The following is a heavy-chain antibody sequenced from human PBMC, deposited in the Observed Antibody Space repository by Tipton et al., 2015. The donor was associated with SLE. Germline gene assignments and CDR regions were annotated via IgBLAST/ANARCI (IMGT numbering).Heavy chain of an antibody. CDR3: AKDRQSHRLVDAFDI. CDR1: GFSFSSYG. D-gene: IGHD2-8*02. J-gene: IGHJ3*02. V-gene: IGHV3-30*02. Sequence: SGFSFSSYGMHWVRQAPGKGLEWVAFTRYYGGLESYADPVKGRFTISRDNSKNTLYLHMNSLRIEDAALYYCAKDRQSHRLVDAFDIWGQGTMVTVSS. CDR2: TRYYGGLE.